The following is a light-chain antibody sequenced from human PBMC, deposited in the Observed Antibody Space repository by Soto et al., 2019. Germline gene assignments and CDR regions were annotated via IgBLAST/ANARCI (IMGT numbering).Light chain of an antibody. CDR1: QRLASN. CDR2: DAS. J-gene: IGKJ1*01. CDR3: QQYTNWRT. Sequence: EIVMTQSPATLAVSPGERVTLSCRASQRLASNLAWYQQKPGQAPRLLIYDASTRATGIPARFSGSGSGTQFTLTISSLRSEDFAVYYCQQYTNWRTFGQGTKVDIK. V-gene: IGKV3-15*01.